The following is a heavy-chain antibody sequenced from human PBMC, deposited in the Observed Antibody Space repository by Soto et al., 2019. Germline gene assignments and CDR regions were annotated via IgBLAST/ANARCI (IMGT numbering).Heavy chain of an antibody. CDR3: ARGDRSYDILTGYYYYYYGMDV. CDR1: GYTFTSYA. J-gene: IGHJ6*02. CDR2: INAGNGNT. Sequence: ASVKVSCKASGYTFTSYAMHWVRQSPGQRLEWMGWINAGNGNTKYSQKFQGRVTITADESTSTAYMELSSLRSEDTAVYYCARGDRSYDILTGYYYYYYGMDVWGQGTTVTVSS. V-gene: IGHV1-3*01. D-gene: IGHD3-9*01.